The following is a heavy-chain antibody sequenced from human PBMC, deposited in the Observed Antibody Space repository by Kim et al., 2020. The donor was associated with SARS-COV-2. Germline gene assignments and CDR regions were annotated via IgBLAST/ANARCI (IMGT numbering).Heavy chain of an antibody. CDR1: GYSFTSYW. D-gene: IGHD3-10*01. Sequence: GESLKISCKGSGYSFTSYWIGWVRQMPGKGLEWMGIIYPGDSDTRYSPSFQGQVTIPADKSISTAYLQWSSLKASDTAMYYCARQPATPVLLWFGESPLYGMDVWGQGTTVTVSS. V-gene: IGHV5-51*01. CDR2: IYPGDSDT. CDR3: ARQPATPVLLWFGESPLYGMDV. J-gene: IGHJ6*02.